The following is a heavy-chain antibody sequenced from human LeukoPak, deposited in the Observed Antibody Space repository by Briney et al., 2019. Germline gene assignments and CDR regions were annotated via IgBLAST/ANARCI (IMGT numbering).Heavy chain of an antibody. V-gene: IGHV3-43*01. CDR1: GFTFDGCS. CDR2: ISWDGGNR. D-gene: IGHD6-13*01. Sequence: PGGSLTLSCAVSGFTFDGCSIHWGRQAPPEGLGWVSLISWDGGNREYADSVKGRFTISRDNTRNSLFLPMNSLTTEDTASYYCAKDYGSSGPFDYWGQGTLVTVSS. CDR3: AKDYGSSGPFDY. J-gene: IGHJ4*02.